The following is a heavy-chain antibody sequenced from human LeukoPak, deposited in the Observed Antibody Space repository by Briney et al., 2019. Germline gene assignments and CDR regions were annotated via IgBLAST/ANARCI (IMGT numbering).Heavy chain of an antibody. CDR3: ARIGYSSSSIDY. Sequence: PGGSLRLSCAASGFTFSRYGMSWVRQAPGKGLEGVADIKEDGTIKYYVDSVKGRLTIFRDNAKSSLFLQVNSLRAEDTAMYYCARIGYSSSSIDYWGQGTLVPVSS. CDR1: GFTFSRYG. J-gene: IGHJ4*02. CDR2: IKEDGTIK. D-gene: IGHD6-13*01. V-gene: IGHV3-7*01.